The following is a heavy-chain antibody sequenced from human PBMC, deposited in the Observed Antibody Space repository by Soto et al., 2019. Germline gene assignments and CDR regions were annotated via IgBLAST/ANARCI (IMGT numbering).Heavy chain of an antibody. Sequence: PSETLSLTCAVYGGSFNGCYWSWIRQPPGKGLEWIGEINHSGSTNYNPSLKSRVTISVDTSKNQFSLKLSSVTAADTAVYYCARANIAVLDVWGQGTTVTVSS. CDR2: INHSGST. CDR3: ARANIAVLDV. CDR1: GGSFNGCY. V-gene: IGHV4-34*01. D-gene: IGHD6-19*01. J-gene: IGHJ6*02.